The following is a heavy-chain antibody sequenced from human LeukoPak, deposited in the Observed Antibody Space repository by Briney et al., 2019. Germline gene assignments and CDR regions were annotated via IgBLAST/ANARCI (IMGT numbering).Heavy chain of an antibody. CDR1: GFTFSSYA. J-gene: IGHJ4*02. V-gene: IGHV3-23*01. CDR3: AKDRGALGYCSSGTCYADY. CDR2: ISGSGGST. D-gene: IGHD2-15*01. Sequence: GGSLRLSCVASGFTFSSYAMSWVRQAPGKGLEWVSGISGSGGSTYYADSVKGRFTISRDNSKNTLYLQMNSLRAEDTAVYYCAKDRGALGYCSSGTCYADYWGQGTLVTVSS.